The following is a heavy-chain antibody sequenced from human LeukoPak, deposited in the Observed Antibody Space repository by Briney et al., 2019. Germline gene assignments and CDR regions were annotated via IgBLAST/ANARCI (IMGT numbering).Heavy chain of an antibody. CDR2: ISSRSNTI. Sequence: GGSLRLSCAASGFTFSRYSMNWVRHAPGKGLEWISYISSRSNTIYYADSVQGRFTISRDNAKNSLYLQMNSLRAEDTAVYYCARDDADNDFWSASAEEYYFDSWGQGTLVTVSS. CDR1: GFTFSRYS. CDR3: ARDDADNDFWSASAEEYYFDS. V-gene: IGHV3-48*01. D-gene: IGHD3-3*01. J-gene: IGHJ4*02.